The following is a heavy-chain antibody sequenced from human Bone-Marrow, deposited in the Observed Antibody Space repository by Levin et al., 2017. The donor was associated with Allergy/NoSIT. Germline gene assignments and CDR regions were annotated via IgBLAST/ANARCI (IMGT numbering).Heavy chain of an antibody. CDR1: GFTFSSYA. CDR3: ARDGRGPMIVVVPKGSWFDP. Sequence: PGESLKISCAASGFTFSSYAMHWVRQAPGKGLEWVAVISYDGSNKYYADSVKGRFTISRDNSKNTLYLQMNSLRAEDTAVYYCARDGRGPMIVVVPKGSWFDPWGQGTLVTVSS. D-gene: IGHD3-22*01. J-gene: IGHJ5*02. V-gene: IGHV3-30-3*01. CDR2: ISYDGSNK.